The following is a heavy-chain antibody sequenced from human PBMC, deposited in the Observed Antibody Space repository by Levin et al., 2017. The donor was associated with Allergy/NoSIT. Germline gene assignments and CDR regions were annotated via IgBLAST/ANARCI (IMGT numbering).Heavy chain of an antibody. J-gene: IGHJ5*02. CDR3: ARDLMLGYGGNAADGTLINWFDP. CDR1: GYTFTSYG. V-gene: IGHV1-18*01. Sequence: GESLKISCKASGYTFTSYGISWVRQAPGQGLEWMGWISAYNGNTNYAQKLQGRVTMTTDTSTSTAYMELRSLRSDDTAVYYCARDLMLGYGGNAADGTLINWFDPWGQGTLVTVSS. D-gene: IGHD4-23*01. CDR2: ISAYNGNT.